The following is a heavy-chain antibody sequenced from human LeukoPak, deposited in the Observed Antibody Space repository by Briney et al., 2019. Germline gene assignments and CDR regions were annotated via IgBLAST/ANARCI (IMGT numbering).Heavy chain of an antibody. V-gene: IGHV1-46*01. Sequence: GASVKVSCKASGYTFTSYYMHWVRQAPGQGLEWMGIINPSGGSTSYAQKFQGRVTMTRDTSTSTAYMELRSLRSDDTAVYYCARMNGDAEDYWGQGTLVTVSS. CDR3: ARMNGDAEDY. D-gene: IGHD7-27*01. J-gene: IGHJ4*02. CDR2: INPSGGST. CDR1: GYTFTSYY.